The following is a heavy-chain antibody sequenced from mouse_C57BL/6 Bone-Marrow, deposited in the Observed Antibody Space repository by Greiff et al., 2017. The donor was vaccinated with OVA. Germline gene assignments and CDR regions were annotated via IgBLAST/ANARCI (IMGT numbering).Heavy chain of an antibody. CDR2: IYPRDGST. CDR3: ARRGNYYGSSPWFAY. D-gene: IGHD1-1*01. J-gene: IGHJ3*01. Sequence: QVQLQQSGPELVKPGASVKLSCKASGYTLTSYDINWVKQRPGQGLEWIGWIYPRDGSTKYNEKFKGKATLTVDTSSSTAYMELHSLTSEDSAVYFCARRGNYYGSSPWFAYWGQGTLVTVSA. V-gene: IGHV1-85*01. CDR1: GYTLTSYD.